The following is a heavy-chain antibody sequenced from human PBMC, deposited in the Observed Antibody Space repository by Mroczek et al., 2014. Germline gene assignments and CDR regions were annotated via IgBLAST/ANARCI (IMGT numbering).Heavy chain of an antibody. CDR3: ARARIPAARFGGNWFDP. CDR2: IYHSGST. J-gene: IGHJ5*02. V-gene: IGHV4-30-2*01. CDR1: GGSISSGGYS. D-gene: IGHD2-2*01. Sequence: QTLSLTCAVSGGSISSGGYSWSWIRQPPGKGLEWIGYIYHSGSTYYNPSLKSRVTISVDRSKNQFSLKLSSVTAADTAVYYCARARIPAARFGGNWFDPWGQGTLVTVSS.